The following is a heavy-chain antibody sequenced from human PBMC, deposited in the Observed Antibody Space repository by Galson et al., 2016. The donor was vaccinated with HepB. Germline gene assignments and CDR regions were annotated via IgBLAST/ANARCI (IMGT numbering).Heavy chain of an antibody. J-gene: IGHJ4*02. V-gene: IGHV3-30*04. CDR2: XXHHGLXT. D-gene: IGHD3-9*01. Sequence: SLXXXCAASGXXFSXXXMHXXXQAXXEGXXXVAXXXHHGLXTYYAXHVKGRFTISRDNSKSTLFLQMDRLRFEYTALYYFARVPIDGPPDYFDYWGLGTLV. CDR1: GXXFSXXX. CDR3: ARVPIDGPPDYFDY.